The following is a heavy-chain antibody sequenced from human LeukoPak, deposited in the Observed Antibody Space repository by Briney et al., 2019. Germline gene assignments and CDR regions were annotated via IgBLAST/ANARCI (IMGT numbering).Heavy chain of an antibody. CDR3: ARGDCSSPSCYVGGWFDP. CDR2: INAGNGNT. J-gene: IGHJ5*02. CDR1: GYTFTSYA. D-gene: IGHD2-2*01. V-gene: IGHV1-3*01. Sequence: ASVKVSCKASGYTFTSYAMHWVRQAPGQRLEWMGWINAGNGNTKYSQKFQGRVTITRDTSASTAYMELSSLRSEDTAVYYCARGDCSSPSCYVGGWFDPWGQGTLVTVSS.